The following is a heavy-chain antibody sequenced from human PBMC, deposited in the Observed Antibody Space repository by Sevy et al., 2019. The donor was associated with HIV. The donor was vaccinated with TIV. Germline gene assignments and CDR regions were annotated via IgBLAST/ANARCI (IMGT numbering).Heavy chain of an antibody. CDR1: GFTFSSYW. CDR3: ARGTKQWLVPHYGMDV. J-gene: IGHJ6*02. V-gene: IGHV3-74*01. Sequence: GGSLRLSCAASGFTFSSYWMRWVRHAPGKGLVWVSRINSDGSSTSYADSVKGRFTISRDNAKNTLYLQMNSLRAEDTAVYYCARGTKQWLVPHYGMDVWGQGTTVTVSS. CDR2: INSDGSST. D-gene: IGHD6-19*01.